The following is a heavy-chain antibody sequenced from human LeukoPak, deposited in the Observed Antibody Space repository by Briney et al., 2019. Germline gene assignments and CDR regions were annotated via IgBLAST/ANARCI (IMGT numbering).Heavy chain of an antibody. Sequence: SETLSLTCTVSGGSISSYYWSLIRQPPGKGLEWIGYIYYSGSTNYNPSLKSRVTISVDTSKNQFSLKLSSVTAADTAVYYCARERPGVGAIDYWGQGTLVTVSP. CDR1: GGSISSYY. V-gene: IGHV4-59*01. CDR2: IYYSGST. CDR3: ARERPGVGAIDY. J-gene: IGHJ4*02. D-gene: IGHD1-26*01.